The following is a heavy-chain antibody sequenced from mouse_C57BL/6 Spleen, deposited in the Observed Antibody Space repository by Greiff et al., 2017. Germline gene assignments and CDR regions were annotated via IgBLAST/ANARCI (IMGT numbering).Heavy chain of an antibody. D-gene: IGHD2-1*01. Sequence: EVQLQQSGPELVKPGASVKIPCKASGYTFTDYNMDWVKQSHGKSLEWIGDINPNNGGTIYNQKFKGKATLTVDKSPSTAYMELRSLTSEDTAVYYCARSERIYYGNCYAMDYWGQGTSVTVSS. CDR3: ARSERIYYGNCYAMDY. CDR2: INPNNGGT. CDR1: GYTFTDYN. V-gene: IGHV1-18*01. J-gene: IGHJ4*01.